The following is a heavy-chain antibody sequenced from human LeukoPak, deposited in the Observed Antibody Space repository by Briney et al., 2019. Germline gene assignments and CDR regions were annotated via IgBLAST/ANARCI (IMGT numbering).Heavy chain of an antibody. Sequence: ASVKVSCKASGYTFTSYYMHWVRQAPGQGLEWMGIINPSGGSTSYAQKFQGRVTMTRDTSTSTAYMELRSLRSDDTAVYYCARAGWYELPRYAFDIWGQGTMVTVSS. CDR3: ARAGWYELPRYAFDI. D-gene: IGHD6-19*01. CDR1: GYTFTSYY. CDR2: INPSGGST. J-gene: IGHJ3*02. V-gene: IGHV1-46*01.